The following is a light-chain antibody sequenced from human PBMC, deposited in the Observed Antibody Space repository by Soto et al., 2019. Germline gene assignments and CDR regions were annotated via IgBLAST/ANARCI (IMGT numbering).Light chain of an antibody. V-gene: IGLV1-40*01. CDR2: GNS. CDR3: QSYDSTLSGSEVV. J-gene: IGLJ2*01. Sequence: QAVVTQPPSVSGAPGQRVTISCTGSSSNIGSGYDVHWYQQLPGTAPKLLIHGNSNRPSGVPDRFSGSKSGTSASLVITGLQAEDEADYYCQSYDSTLSGSEVVFGGGTQLTVL. CDR1: SSNIGSGYD.